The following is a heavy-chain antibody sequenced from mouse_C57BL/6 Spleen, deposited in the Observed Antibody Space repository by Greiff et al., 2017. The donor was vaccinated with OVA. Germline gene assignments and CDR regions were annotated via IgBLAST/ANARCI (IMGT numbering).Heavy chain of an antibody. V-gene: IGHV1-82*01. CDR2: IYPGDGDT. J-gene: IGHJ2*01. CDR1: GYAFSSSW. D-gene: IGHD3-1*01. CDR3: ARRGTRSYFDY. Sequence: VQLQESGPELVKPGASVKISCKASGYAFSSSWMNWVKQRPGKGLEWIGRIYPGDGDTNYNGKFKGKATLTADKSSSTAYMQLSSLTSEDSAVYFCARRGTRSYFDYWGQGTTLTVSS.